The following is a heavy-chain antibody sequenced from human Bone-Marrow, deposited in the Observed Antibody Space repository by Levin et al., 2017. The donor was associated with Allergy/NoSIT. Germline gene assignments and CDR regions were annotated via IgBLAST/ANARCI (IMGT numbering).Heavy chain of an antibody. CDR2: IYWDDDK. CDR3: AHITRMEGAYTIGP. D-gene: IGHD1-26*01. CDR1: GFSLRTSGVG. Sequence: TLSLTCTFSGFSLRTSGVGVGWIRQPPGKALECLALIYWDDDKRYSPSLKSRLTITKDTSKNQVVLSMTNMDPVDTGTYYCAHITRMEGAYTIGPWGQGTLVTVSS. V-gene: IGHV2-5*02. J-gene: IGHJ5*02.